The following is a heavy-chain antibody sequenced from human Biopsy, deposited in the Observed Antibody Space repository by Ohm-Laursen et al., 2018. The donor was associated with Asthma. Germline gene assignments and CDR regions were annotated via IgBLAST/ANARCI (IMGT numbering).Heavy chain of an antibody. Sequence: KVSCKISGYSLTDLSMHWVRQAPGQGLEWMGGHDHEEGGTVNAWRFQGRVTMTEDTSTDTAYMELSSLSSDDTAVYYCASDFPKDYVRYNFQFWGQGTLVTVSS. J-gene: IGHJ4*02. V-gene: IGHV1-24*01. CDR2: HDHEEGGT. CDR3: ASDFPKDYVRYNFQF. D-gene: IGHD4-17*01. CDR1: GYSLTDLS.